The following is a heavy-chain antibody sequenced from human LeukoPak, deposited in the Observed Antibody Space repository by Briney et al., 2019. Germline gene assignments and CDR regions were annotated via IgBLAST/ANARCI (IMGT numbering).Heavy chain of an antibody. V-gene: IGHV3-7*03. CDR1: GFTFSTDW. CDR3: AKDGAWLRFDD. Sequence: GGSLRLSCAASGFTFSTDWMSWVRQAPGKGLEWVANIQQDGNEKYYVDSVKGRFTISRDNSKNTVYLQMNNVRAEDTAVYYCAKDGAWLRFDDWGQGTLVTVSS. CDR2: IQQDGNEK. J-gene: IGHJ4*02. D-gene: IGHD5-12*01.